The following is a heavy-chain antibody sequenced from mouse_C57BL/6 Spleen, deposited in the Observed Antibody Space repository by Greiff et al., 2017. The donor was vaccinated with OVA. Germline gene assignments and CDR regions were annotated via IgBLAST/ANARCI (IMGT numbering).Heavy chain of an antibody. CDR2: IDPEDGET. V-gene: IGHV14-2*01. D-gene: IGHD2-2*01. Sequence: EVKLVESGAELVKPGASVKLSCTASGFNIKDYYMHWVKQRTEQGLEWIGRIDPEDGETKYAPKFQGKATITADTSSNTAYLQLSSLTSEDTAVYYCARMVTRGYYAMDYWGQGTSVTVSS. CDR3: ARMVTRGYYAMDY. J-gene: IGHJ4*01. CDR1: GFNIKDYY.